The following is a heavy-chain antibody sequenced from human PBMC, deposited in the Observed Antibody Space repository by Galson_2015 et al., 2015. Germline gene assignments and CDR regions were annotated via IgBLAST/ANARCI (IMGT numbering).Heavy chain of an antibody. CDR3: ARDGLERLWFLDY. V-gene: IGHV3-30-3*01. D-gene: IGHD3-10*01. CDR2: ISYDGSNK. CDR1: GFTFSSYA. Sequence: SLRLSCAASGFTFSSYAMHWVRQAPGKGLEWVAVISYDGSNKYYADYVKGRFTITRDNSKNTLYLQMNSLRAEDTAVYYCARDGLERLWFLDYWGQGTLVTVSS. J-gene: IGHJ4*02.